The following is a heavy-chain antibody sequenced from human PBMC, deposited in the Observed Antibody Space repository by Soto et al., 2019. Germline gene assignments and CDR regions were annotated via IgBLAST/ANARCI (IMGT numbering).Heavy chain of an antibody. Sequence: EVQLVESGGGLVKPGGSLRLSCAASGFTFSSYSMNWVRQAPGKGLEWVSSISSSSSYIYYADSVKGRFTISRDNAKNSLYLQMNSLGAEDTAVYYCARDGDSSGWPTPPFGYWGQGTLVIVSS. CDR3: ARDGDSSGWPTPPFGY. J-gene: IGHJ4*02. CDR1: GFTFSSYS. D-gene: IGHD6-19*01. CDR2: ISSSSSYI. V-gene: IGHV3-21*01.